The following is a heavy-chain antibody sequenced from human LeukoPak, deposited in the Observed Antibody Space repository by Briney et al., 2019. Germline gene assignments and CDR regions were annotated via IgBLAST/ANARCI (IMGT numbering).Heavy chain of an antibody. J-gene: IGHJ6*02. Sequence: GGSLRLSCAASGFTFSSYSMNWVRQAPGKGLEWVSSISSSSSYIYYADSVKGRFTISRDNAKNSLYLQMNSLRAEDTAVYYCARGYCSSSCYGYYYYGMDVWGQGTTVTVSS. CDR2: ISSSSSYI. CDR1: GFTFSSYS. V-gene: IGHV3-21*01. D-gene: IGHD2-2*01. CDR3: ARGYCSSSCYGYYYYGMDV.